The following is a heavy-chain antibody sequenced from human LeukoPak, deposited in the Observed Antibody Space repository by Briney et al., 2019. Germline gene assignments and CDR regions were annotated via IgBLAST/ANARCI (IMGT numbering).Heavy chain of an antibody. J-gene: IGHJ2*01. D-gene: IGHD5-18*01. Sequence: GGSLRLSCAASGFTFSSYAMSWVRQAPGKGLERVSAIGGSGGSTYYADSVKGRFTISRDNSKNTLYLQMNSLRAEDTAVYYCAKDTASSWWYFDLWGRGTLVTVSS. CDR3: AKDTASSWWYFDL. CDR1: GFTFSSYA. CDR2: IGGSGGST. V-gene: IGHV3-23*01.